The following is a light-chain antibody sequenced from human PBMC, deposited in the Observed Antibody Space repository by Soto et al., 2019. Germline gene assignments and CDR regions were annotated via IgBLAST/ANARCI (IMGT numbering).Light chain of an antibody. CDR1: QSISSW. V-gene: IGKV1-5*01. J-gene: IGKJ4*01. Sequence: DIPMTESASTLSASVGDTVTITCRACQSISSWLAWYQQKPVKAPKLLIYDASSLESGVPSRFSGSGSGTEFTLNISSLQPDDFATYYCQQYNSYSPALTFGGGTKVDIK. CDR2: DAS. CDR3: QQYNSYSPALT.